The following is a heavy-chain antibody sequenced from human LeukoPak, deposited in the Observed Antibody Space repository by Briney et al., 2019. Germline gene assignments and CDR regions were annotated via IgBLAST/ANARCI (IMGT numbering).Heavy chain of an antibody. CDR3: ARGDVWYYYGSSGYYYGY. Sequence: PSETLSLTCTVSGGSISSYYWSWIRQPPGKGLEWIGEINHSGSTNYNPSLKSRVTISVDTSKNQFSLKLSSVTAADTAVYYCARGDVWYYYGSSGYYYGYWGQGTLVTVSS. J-gene: IGHJ4*02. V-gene: IGHV4-34*01. D-gene: IGHD3-22*01. CDR2: INHSGST. CDR1: GGSISSYY.